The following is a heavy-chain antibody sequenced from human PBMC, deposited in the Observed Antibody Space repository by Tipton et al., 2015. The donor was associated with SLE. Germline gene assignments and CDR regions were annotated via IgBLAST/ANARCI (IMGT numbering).Heavy chain of an antibody. J-gene: IGHJ3*02. D-gene: IGHD2-21*01. Sequence: SLRLSCAASGFTFSSYSMNWVRQAPGKGLEWVSSISSSSSYIYYADSVKGRFTISRDNAKNSLYLQMNSLRAEDTAVYYCARRYCGGDCHDAFDIWGQGTMVTVSS. CDR2: ISSSSSYI. CDR1: GFTFSSYS. V-gene: IGHV3-21*03. CDR3: ARRYCGGDCHDAFDI.